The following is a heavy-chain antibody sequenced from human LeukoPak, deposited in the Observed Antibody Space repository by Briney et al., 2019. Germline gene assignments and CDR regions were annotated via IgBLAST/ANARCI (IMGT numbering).Heavy chain of an antibody. CDR1: GFTFSSYA. D-gene: IGHD5-18*01. CDR3: ARRGVDTAMVYGMDV. Sequence: GGSLRLSCAASGFTFSSYAMSWVRQAPGKGLEWVSYISSSSSTIYYADSVKGRFTISRDNAKNSLYLQMNSLRAEDTAVYYCARRGVDTAMVYGMDVWGQGTTVTVSS. J-gene: IGHJ6*02. V-gene: IGHV3-48*04. CDR2: ISSSSSTI.